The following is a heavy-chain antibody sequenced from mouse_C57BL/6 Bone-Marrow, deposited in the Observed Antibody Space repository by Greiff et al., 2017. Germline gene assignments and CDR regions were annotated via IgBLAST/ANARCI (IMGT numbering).Heavy chain of an antibody. D-gene: IGHD3-1*01. Sequence: DVKLVESGGGLVKPGGSLKLSCAASGFTFSDYGMHWVRQAPEKGLEWVAYISSGSSTIYYADTVKGRFTISRDNAKNTLFLQMTSLRSEDTAVYYCARPGYSWCFDVWGTGTTVTVSS. CDR1: GFTFSDYG. CDR3: ARPGYSWCFDV. CDR2: ISSGSSTI. V-gene: IGHV5-17*01. J-gene: IGHJ1*03.